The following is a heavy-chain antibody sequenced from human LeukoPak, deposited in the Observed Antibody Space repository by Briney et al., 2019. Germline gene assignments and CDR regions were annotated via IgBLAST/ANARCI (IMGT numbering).Heavy chain of an antibody. D-gene: IGHD6-6*01. CDR1: GFTFSSYA. V-gene: IGHV3-23*01. CDR2: ISGSGGST. J-gene: IGHJ4*02. CDR3: AKCDSSSPDGRYNFDY. Sequence: GGSLRLSCAASGFTFSSYAMSWVRQAPGKGLEWVSAISGSGGSTYYADSVKGRFTISRDNSKNTLYLQMNSLRAEDTAVYYCAKCDSSSPDGRYNFDYWGQGTLVTVSS.